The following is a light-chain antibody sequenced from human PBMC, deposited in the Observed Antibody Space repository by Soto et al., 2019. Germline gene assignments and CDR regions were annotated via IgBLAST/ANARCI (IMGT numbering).Light chain of an antibody. CDR2: EVS. CDR3: SSYTSSSTPFV. Sequence: QSALTQPASVSGSPGQAITISCTGASSDVGDYNSVSWYQHHPGKAPKLMIYEVSNRPSGVSNGFSGSKSYNTASLTISGLQAEDEADYYCSSYTSSSTPFVFGTGTKVTVL. V-gene: IGLV2-14*01. J-gene: IGLJ1*01. CDR1: SSDVGDYNS.